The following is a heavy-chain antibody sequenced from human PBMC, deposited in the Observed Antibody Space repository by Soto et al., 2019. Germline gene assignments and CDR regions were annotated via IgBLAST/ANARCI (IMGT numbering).Heavy chain of an antibody. J-gene: IGHJ4*02. CDR2: IGGSGRNT. D-gene: IGHD6-13*01. Sequence: GSLRLSCAASGFMFSRSGMTWVRQAPGMRLESVAGIGGSGRNTYYADSVKGRFTISRDNSKNTLFLQMNSLRDEDTAIYYCAKDGLSDSPSAIDYWGQGTRVTVSS. CDR1: GFMFSRSG. CDR3: AKDGLSDSPSAIDY. V-gene: IGHV3-23*01.